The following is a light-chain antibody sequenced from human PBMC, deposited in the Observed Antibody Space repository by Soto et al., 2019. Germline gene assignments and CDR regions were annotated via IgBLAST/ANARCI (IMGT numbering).Light chain of an antibody. J-gene: IGKJ5*01. Sequence: EIVLTQSPGTLSLSQAEIASLSCRANQSVDSNFLAWNQQKPGQAPRLLIYATSTRATGIPDRFSGSGSGTEFSLTISSLQTEDIATYYCQQYDNLPTFGQGTRLEIK. V-gene: IGKV3-20*01. CDR1: QSVDSNF. CDR2: ATS. CDR3: QQYDNLPT.